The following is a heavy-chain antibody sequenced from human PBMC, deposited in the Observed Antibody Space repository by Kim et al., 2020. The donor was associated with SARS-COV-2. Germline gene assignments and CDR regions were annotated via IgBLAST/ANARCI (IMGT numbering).Heavy chain of an antibody. J-gene: IGHJ4*02. CDR2: INHSGST. CDR1: GGSFSGYY. Sequence: SETLSLTCAVYGGSFSGYYWSWIRQPPGKGLEWIGEINHSGSTNYNPSLKSRVTISVDTSKNQFSLKLSSVTAADTAVYYWARGYCTNGVCYPYYFDYWGQGTLVTVSS. D-gene: IGHD2-8*01. V-gene: IGHV4-34*01. CDR3: ARGYCTNGVCYPYYFDY.